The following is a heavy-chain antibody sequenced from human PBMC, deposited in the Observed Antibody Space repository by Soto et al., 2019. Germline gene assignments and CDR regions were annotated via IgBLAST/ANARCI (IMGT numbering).Heavy chain of an antibody. D-gene: IGHD2-2*01. CDR1: GRSISGFY. Sequence: PENLRHTYTVSGRSISGFYWSWVRQPPGKGLEWIGYVYYSGTHNYNPSLKSRLTISIDTPKNQFSLKLSSVTAADTAVYYCACFHMPPDHFASRGQRTLVA. CDR3: ACFHMPPDHFAS. J-gene: IGHJ5*01. V-gene: IGHV4-59*01. CDR2: VYYSGTH.